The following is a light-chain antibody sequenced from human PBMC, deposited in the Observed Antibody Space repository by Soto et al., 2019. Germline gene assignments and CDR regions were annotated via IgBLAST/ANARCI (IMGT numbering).Light chain of an antibody. CDR3: SSYTSSSTLYV. J-gene: IGLJ1*01. CDR2: EVS. CDR1: SSDVGGYNY. Sequence: QSALTQPASVSGSPGQSITISCTGTSSDVGGYNYVSWYQRHPGKAPKLMIYEVSNRPSGVSNRFSGSKSGNTASLTISGLQAEDAADYYCSSYTSSSTLYVFGTGTKVTVL. V-gene: IGLV2-14*01.